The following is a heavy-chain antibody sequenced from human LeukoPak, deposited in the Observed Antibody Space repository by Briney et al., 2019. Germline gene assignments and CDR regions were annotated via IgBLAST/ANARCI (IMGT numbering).Heavy chain of an antibody. CDR3: ARSHGSGSSWYSRPGDAFDI. Sequence: ASVTVSCKASGYTFISYYLHWVRQAPGQGLEWMGGIIPIFRTANYAQKFQGRVTISADESTSTAYMELSSLRSEDTAVYYCARSHGSGSSWYSRPGDAFDIWGQGTMVTVSS. CDR1: GYTFISYY. V-gene: IGHV1-69*13. J-gene: IGHJ3*02. D-gene: IGHD6-13*01. CDR2: IIPIFRTA.